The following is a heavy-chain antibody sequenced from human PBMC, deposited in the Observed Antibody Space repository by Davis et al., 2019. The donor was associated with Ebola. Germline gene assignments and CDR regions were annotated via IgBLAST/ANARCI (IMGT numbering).Heavy chain of an antibody. Sequence: AASVKVSCKASGGTFSSYAISWVRQAPGHGLEWMGGIIPIFGTANYAQKFQGRVTITADKSTSTAYMELSSLRSEDTAVYYCAREMGSREGDYDYYYGMDVWGQGTTVTVSS. CDR2: IIPIFGTA. D-gene: IGHD2-21*02. J-gene: IGHJ6*02. CDR3: AREMGSREGDYDYYYGMDV. V-gene: IGHV1-69*06. CDR1: GGTFSSYA.